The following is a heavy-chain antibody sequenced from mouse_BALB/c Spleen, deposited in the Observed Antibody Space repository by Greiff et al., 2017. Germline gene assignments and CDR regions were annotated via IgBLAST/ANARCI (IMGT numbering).Heavy chain of an antibody. CDR1: GFTFSNYW. V-gene: IGHV6-6*02. Sequence: DVMLVESGGGLVQPGGSMKLSCVASGFTFSNYWMNWVRQSPEKGLEWVAEIRLKSNNYATHYAESVKGRFTISRDDSKSSVYLQMNNLRAEDTGIYYCTRIRYYYGSSDTYFDVWGAGTTVTVSS. CDR3: TRIRYYYGSSDTYFDV. J-gene: IGHJ1*01. D-gene: IGHD1-1*01. CDR2: IRLKSNNYAT.